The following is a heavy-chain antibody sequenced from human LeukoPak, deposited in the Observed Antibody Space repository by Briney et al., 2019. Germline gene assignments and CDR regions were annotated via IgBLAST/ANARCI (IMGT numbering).Heavy chain of an antibody. Sequence: SETLSLTCTVSGGSISSYYWSWIRQPPGKGLEWIGEINHSGSTNYNPSLKSRVTISVDTSKNQFSLKLSSVTAADTAVYYCARIGMGDYWGQGTLVTVSS. CDR3: ARIGMGDY. CDR2: INHSGST. CDR1: GGSISSYY. D-gene: IGHD3-3*01. V-gene: IGHV4-34*01. J-gene: IGHJ4*02.